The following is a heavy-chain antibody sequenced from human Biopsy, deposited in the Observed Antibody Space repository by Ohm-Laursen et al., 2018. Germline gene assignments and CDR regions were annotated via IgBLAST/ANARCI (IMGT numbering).Heavy chain of an antibody. J-gene: IGHJ4*02. Sequence: SSVTPAHQASGSTFVNYGISWARQAPGHGLGRIGWISVYNVNTDYPHKFQGRVTLTTDTSTSTAYMELRSPTSDDTAIDYCARDVVGRGASFFDFWGQGTSVTVSS. CDR1: GSTFVNYG. V-gene: IGHV1-18*01. CDR2: ISVYNVNT. CDR3: ARDVVGRGASFFDF. D-gene: IGHD1-26*01.